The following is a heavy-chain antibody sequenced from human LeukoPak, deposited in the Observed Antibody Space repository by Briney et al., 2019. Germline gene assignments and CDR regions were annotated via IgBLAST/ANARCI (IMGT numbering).Heavy chain of an antibody. D-gene: IGHD5-18*01. CDR1: GFTFDDYG. Sequence: GGSLRLSCAASGFTFDDYGMSWVRQAPGKGLEWVSGINWNGGSTGYADSVKGRFTISRDNAKNSLYLQMNSLRAEDTAVYYCARDTGGYSYGKPLDYWGQGTLVTVSS. V-gene: IGHV3-20*04. CDR3: ARDTGGYSYGKPLDY. CDR2: INWNGGST. J-gene: IGHJ4*02.